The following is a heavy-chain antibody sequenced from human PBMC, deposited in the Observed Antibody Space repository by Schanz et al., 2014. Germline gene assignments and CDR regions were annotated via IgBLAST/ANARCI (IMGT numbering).Heavy chain of an antibody. Sequence: QILLVQPGPEVKKPGASVTVSCKASGYDFHIYAYSWVRQAPGQGLEWMGWISANNGNTNYAQKCQGRVTMTTDTSTSTAYMELRSLRSDDTAVYYCAKDLYNYGSFESWGQGTLVTVSS. CDR3: AKDLYNYGSFES. J-gene: IGHJ5*01. D-gene: IGHD3-16*01. CDR2: ISANNGNT. V-gene: IGHV1-18*01. CDR1: GYDFHIYA.